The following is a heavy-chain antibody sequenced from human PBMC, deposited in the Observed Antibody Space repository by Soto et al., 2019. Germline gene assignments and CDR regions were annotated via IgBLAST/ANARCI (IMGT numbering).Heavy chain of an antibody. V-gene: IGHV3-48*02. CDR2: ISGRGTTT. CDR3: ARLGYCSSATCKYYFYHYGMDV. Sequence: GGSLRLSCEASGFSFSSYSMNWVRQAPGKGLEWVSFISGRGTTTFYADSVKARFTVSRDNAKNSLYLEVNSLRDEDTAVYYCARLGYCSSATCKYYFYHYGMDVWGQGTTVTVSS. CDR1: GFSFSSYS. J-gene: IGHJ6*02. D-gene: IGHD2-2*01.